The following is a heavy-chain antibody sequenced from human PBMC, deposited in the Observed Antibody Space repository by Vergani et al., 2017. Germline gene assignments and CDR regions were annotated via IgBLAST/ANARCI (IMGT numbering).Heavy chain of an antibody. CDR2: INNSGNG. Sequence: QMQLQESGPGLVKASETLSLTCTVSGDSIISRSYYWGWIRQPPGKGLEWIGSINNSGNGDSSSSLKCRVPISADTSKNQFSLRLTSVTAADTAVYYCASGKYYSDSTSHFRGRYFDVWGRGTLVTVPS. V-gene: IGHV4-39*01. D-gene: IGHD3-16*01. CDR3: ASGKYYSDSTSHFRGRYFDV. J-gene: IGHJ2*01. CDR1: GDSIISRSYY.